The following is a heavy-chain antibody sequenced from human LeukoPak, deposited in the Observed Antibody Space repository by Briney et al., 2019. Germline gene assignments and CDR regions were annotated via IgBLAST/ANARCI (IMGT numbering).Heavy chain of an antibody. CDR2: IYSGGST. J-gene: IGHJ4*02. Sequence: PGGSLRLSCAASGFTVSSNYMSWVRQAPGKGLEWVSVIYSGGSTYYADSVKGRFTISRDNSKNTLYLQMNSLRAEDTAVYYCARERWDNYFDYWAREPWSPSPQ. CDR3: ARERWDNYFDY. CDR1: GFTVSSNY. D-gene: IGHD1-26*01. V-gene: IGHV3-66*01.